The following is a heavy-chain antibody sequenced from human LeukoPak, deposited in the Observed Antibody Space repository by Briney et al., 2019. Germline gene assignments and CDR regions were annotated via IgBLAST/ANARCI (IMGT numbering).Heavy chain of an antibody. D-gene: IGHD2-2*01. CDR1: GFTFSSYA. CDR3: AKQGLVPATAGD. V-gene: IGHV3-48*03. Sequence: GGSLRLSCAASGFTFSSYAMNWVRQAPGKGLEWVSYISHTGSANSYADSVKARFSISRDNSMNTLYLQMNSLRPEDTAVYYCAKQGLVPATAGDWGQGTLVTVSS. CDR2: ISHTGSAN. J-gene: IGHJ4*02.